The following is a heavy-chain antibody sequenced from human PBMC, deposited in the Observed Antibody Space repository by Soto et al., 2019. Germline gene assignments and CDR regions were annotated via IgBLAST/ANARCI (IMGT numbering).Heavy chain of an antibody. CDR2: IYHSGST. CDR3: ARSPYYYDSSGYYFDY. CDR1: GGSISSGGYS. D-gene: IGHD3-22*01. J-gene: IGHJ4*02. V-gene: IGHV4-30-2*01. Sequence: TLSLTYAVSGGSISSGGYSWSWIRQPPGKGLEWIGYIYHSGSTYYNPSLKSRVTISVDRSKNQFSLKLSSVTAADTAVYYCARSPYYYDSSGYYFDYWGQGTLVTVSS.